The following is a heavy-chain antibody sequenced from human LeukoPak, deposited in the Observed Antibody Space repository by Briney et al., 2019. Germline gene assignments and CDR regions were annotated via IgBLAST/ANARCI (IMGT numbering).Heavy chain of an antibody. J-gene: IGHJ6*03. V-gene: IGHV4-59*01. CDR3: ARGGYYYLDV. CDR1: DGSMSPYY. Sequence: PSETLSLTCTVSDGSMSPYYWSWIRQSPGKGLEWIAYIFHNGNTKYNPSLWSRVTISIDTSRNQVFLNLNSATVADTAVYYCARGGYYYLDVWGKGTTVTVSS. CDR2: IFHNGNT.